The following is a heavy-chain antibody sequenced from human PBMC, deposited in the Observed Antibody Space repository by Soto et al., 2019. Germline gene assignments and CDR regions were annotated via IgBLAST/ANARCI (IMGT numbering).Heavy chain of an antibody. Sequence: PGGSLRLSCAASGFTFSSYWMSWVRQAPGKGLEWVANIKRDGSEKYYVDSVKGRFSISRDNAKNSLFLQMNSLRVEDTAVYYCARDLSTVTTWPSEGWFDPWGQGTLVTVSS. CDR1: GFTFSSYW. J-gene: IGHJ5*02. V-gene: IGHV3-7*01. CDR3: ARDLSTVTTWPSEGWFDP. CDR2: IKRDGSEK. D-gene: IGHD4-4*01.